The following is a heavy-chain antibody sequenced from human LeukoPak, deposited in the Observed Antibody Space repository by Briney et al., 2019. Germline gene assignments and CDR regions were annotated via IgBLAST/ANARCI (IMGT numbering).Heavy chain of an antibody. CDR1: GXSFSGYY. J-gene: IGHJ3*02. Sequence: PSETLSLTCAVYGXSFSGYYWSWIRQPPGKGLEWIGEINHSGSTNYNPSLKSRVTISVDTSKNQFSLKLSSVTAADTAVYYCARGGLIDAFDIWGQGTMVTVSS. CDR2: INHSGST. CDR3: ARGGLIDAFDI. D-gene: IGHD2-8*01. V-gene: IGHV4-34*01.